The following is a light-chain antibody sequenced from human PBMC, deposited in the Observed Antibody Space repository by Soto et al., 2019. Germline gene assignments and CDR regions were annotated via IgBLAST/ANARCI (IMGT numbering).Light chain of an antibody. CDR2: GAS. J-gene: IGKJ1*01. V-gene: IGKV3-20*01. CDR1: RPVTNNQ. CDR3: QQFGRSPMT. Sequence: GLKQSPGTLSLSPGERATLSCRASRPVTNNQLAWYQQKPGQAPRLVIYGASNRATGIPDRFSGSGSGTDFTLTISRLEAEDFAVYFCQQFGRSPMTFGQGTKVDNK.